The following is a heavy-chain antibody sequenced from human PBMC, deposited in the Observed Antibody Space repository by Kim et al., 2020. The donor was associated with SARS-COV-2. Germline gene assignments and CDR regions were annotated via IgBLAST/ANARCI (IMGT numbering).Heavy chain of an antibody. CDR3: ARADHDYVWGTYYYKFDY. D-gene: IGHD3-16*01. CDR1: GFTFSSYS. CDR2: ISTSSNNI. Sequence: GGSLRLSCAASGFTFSSYSMNWVRQAPGKGLEWVSSISTSSNNIYYADSVEGRSTISRDNAKNSLYLQMNSLRAEDTAVYYCARADHDYVWGTYYYKFDYWGQGTLVTVSS. V-gene: IGHV3-21*01. J-gene: IGHJ4*02.